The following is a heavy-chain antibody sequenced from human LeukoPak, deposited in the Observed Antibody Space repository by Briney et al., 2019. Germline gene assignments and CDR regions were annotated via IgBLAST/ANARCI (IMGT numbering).Heavy chain of an antibody. CDR1: GFTVSSNY. CDR2: IYSGGSA. CDR3: ARDRGGDDYRGHTASEI. Sequence: GGSLRLSCAASGFTVSSNYMSWVRQAPGKGLELVSVIYSGGSAYYADSVKGRFTISRDNSKNTLYLQMNSLTAEDTAVYYCARDRGGDDYRGHTASEIWGQGTMVTVSS. V-gene: IGHV3-66*01. D-gene: IGHD5-24*01. J-gene: IGHJ3*02.